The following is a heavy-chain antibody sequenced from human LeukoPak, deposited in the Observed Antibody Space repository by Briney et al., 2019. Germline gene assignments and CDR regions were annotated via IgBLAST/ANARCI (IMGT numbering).Heavy chain of an antibody. CDR3: ATYGGNSGPLFDY. Sequence: SETLSLTCAVSGDSVSSDSYYWHWIRRSPGKGLEWIGYIYYSGSTNYNPSLKSRVTISVDTSKNQFSLKLSSVTAADAAVYYCATYGGNSGPLFDYWGQGTLVTVSS. CDR1: GDSVSSDSYY. CDR2: IYYSGST. V-gene: IGHV4-61*01. D-gene: IGHD4-23*01. J-gene: IGHJ4*02.